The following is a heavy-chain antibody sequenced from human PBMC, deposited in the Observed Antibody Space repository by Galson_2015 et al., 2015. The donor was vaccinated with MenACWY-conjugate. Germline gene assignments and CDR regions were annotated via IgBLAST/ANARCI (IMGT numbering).Heavy chain of an antibody. Sequence: CAISGDSVSTNSAAWNWIRQSPSRGLEWLGRTYYRSQWKNDYAVSVKSRITINPDTSKNQFSLQLNSVTSEDTAMYYCARDLGSGSNNWFDPWGQGTLVTVSS. V-gene: IGHV6-1*01. CDR2: TYYRSQWKN. CDR3: ARDLGSGSNNWFDP. J-gene: IGHJ5*02. D-gene: IGHD5-12*01. CDR1: GDSVSTNSAA.